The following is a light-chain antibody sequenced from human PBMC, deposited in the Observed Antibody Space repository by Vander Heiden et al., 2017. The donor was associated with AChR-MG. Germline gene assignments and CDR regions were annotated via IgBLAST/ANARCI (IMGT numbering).Light chain of an antibody. J-gene: IGKJ4*01. V-gene: IGKV3-11*01. CDR3: QQRSNWPT. CDR2: DAS. CDR1: QSVSSS. Sequence: EIVLTQSPATLSLSPGERATLSCRASQSVSSSLAWYQQKPGQAPRLLIYDASNRATGIPARFSGRGSGTDFTLTIRSLEPEDFAVYYCQQRSNWPTFGGGTKVAIK.